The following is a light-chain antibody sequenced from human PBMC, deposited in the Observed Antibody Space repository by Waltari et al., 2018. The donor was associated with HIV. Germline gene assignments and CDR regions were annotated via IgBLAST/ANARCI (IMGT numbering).Light chain of an antibody. Sequence: DIQMTQSPSSLSASVGHRVTITCQASQDISNYLNWYQQKPGKAPKLLIYDASNLEIGVPSRFSGSGSGTDFTFTISSLQPEDIATYYCQQYDNLLGTFGPGTKVDIK. CDR2: DAS. CDR3: QQYDNLLGT. J-gene: IGKJ3*01. CDR1: QDISNY. V-gene: IGKV1-33*01.